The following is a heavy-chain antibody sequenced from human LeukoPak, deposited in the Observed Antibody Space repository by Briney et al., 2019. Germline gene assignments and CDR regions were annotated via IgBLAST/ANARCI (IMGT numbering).Heavy chain of an antibody. CDR2: IYSSGST. Sequence: SETLSLTCTVSGGSISSYYWSWIRQPAGKGLEWIGRIYSSGSTNYNPSLKGRVTISVDTSKNQFSLKLSSVTAADTAVYYCARVLTYDAFDIWGQGTMVTVSS. D-gene: IGHD4/OR15-4a*01. CDR3: ARVLTYDAFDI. J-gene: IGHJ3*02. V-gene: IGHV4-4*07. CDR1: GGSISSYY.